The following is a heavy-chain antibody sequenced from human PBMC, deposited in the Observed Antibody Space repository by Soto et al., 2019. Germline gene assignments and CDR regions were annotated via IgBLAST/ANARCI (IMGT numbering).Heavy chain of an antibody. J-gene: IGHJ6*02. CDR2: INPSDGST. D-gene: IGHD4-4*01. V-gene: IGHV1-46*01. CDR3: ARGATVTTSYYYYGMDV. CDR1: GYTFTTYY. Sequence: SVKVSCKASGYTFTTYYIHWVRQAPGQGIEWMGIINPSDGSTTNPQKFQGRVTMTRDTSTSTVYMELSRLRSEDTAVYYCARGATVTTSYYYYGMDVWGQGTTVTV.